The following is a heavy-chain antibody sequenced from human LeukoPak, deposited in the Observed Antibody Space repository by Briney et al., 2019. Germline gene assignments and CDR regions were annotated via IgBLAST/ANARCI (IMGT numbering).Heavy chain of an antibody. J-gene: IGHJ4*02. CDR2: ISTSGTII. CDR1: GFTLSGYE. V-gene: IGHV3-48*03. CDR3: ARANGDYYDSSGYSSYFDY. Sequence: PGGSLRLSCAASGFTLSGYEMNWVRQAPGKGLEWVSYISTSGTIIYYADSVKGRFTISRDNAKNSLYLQMNSLRAEDTAVYYCARANGDYYDSSGYSSYFDYWGQGTLVTVSS. D-gene: IGHD3-22*01.